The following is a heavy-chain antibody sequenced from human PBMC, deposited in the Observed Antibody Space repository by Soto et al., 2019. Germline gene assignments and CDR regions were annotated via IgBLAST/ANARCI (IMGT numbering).Heavy chain of an antibody. Sequence: ASVKVSFKASGYTFTSYGISWLRQAPVQGLEWMGWISAYNGNTNYAQKLQGRVTMTTDTSTSTAHMELRSLRSDDTAVSYCARDKAAAASYYYYGMDVWRQGTTVTVSS. CDR1: GYTFTSYG. D-gene: IGHD6-13*01. CDR2: ISAYNGNT. CDR3: ARDKAAAASYYYYGMDV. V-gene: IGHV1-18*04. J-gene: IGHJ6*02.